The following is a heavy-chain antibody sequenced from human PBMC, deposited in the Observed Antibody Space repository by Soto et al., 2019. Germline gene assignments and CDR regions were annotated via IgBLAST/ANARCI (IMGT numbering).Heavy chain of an antibody. CDR3: ASGYSSSPLGY. CDR1: GGSISSSSYY. CDR2: IYYSGST. V-gene: IGHV4-39*01. D-gene: IGHD6-13*01. Sequence: QLLESGPGLVKPSETLSLTCTVSGGSISSSSYYWGWIRQPPGKGLEWIGSIYYSGSTYYNPSLKSRVTISVDTSKNQFSLKLSSVTAADTAVYYCASGYSSSPLGYWGQGTLVTVSS. J-gene: IGHJ4*02.